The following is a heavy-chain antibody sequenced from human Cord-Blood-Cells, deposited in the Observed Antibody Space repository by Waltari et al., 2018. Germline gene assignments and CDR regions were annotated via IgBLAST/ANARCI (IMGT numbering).Heavy chain of an antibody. Sequence: QVQLVQSGAEVQKPGSSVNVSCQASGGTFCRYASSWVPQAPGQGLEWMGGIIPIFGTANYAQKFQGRVTITADESTSTAYMELSSLRSEDTAVYYCARGSHPPYAFDIWGQGTMVTVSS. CDR3: ARGSHPPYAFDI. CDR1: GGTFCRYA. J-gene: IGHJ3*02. CDR2: IIPIFGTA. V-gene: IGHV1-69*12.